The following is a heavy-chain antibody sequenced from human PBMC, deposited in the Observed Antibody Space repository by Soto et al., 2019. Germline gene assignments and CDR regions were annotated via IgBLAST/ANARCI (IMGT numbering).Heavy chain of an antibody. CDR2: IIPIPGTA. J-gene: IGHJ6*02. V-gene: IGHV1-69*13. D-gene: IGHD2-2*01. Sequence: ASVKVSCKASGGTLSSYAISWVRQAPGQGLEWMGGIIPIPGTANYAQKFQGRVTITADESTSTAYMELSSLRSEDTAVYYCARSQGSSTSLEIYYYYYYGIDVWGQGTTVTVSS. CDR1: GGTLSSYA. CDR3: ARSQGSSTSLEIYYYYYYGIDV.